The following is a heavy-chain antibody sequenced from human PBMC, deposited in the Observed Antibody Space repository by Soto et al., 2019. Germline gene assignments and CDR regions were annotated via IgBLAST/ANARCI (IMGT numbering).Heavy chain of an antibody. CDR1: GDSVSTNSAA. J-gene: IGHJ4*02. Sequence: PSQSLSLTCAISGDSVSTNSAAWKWSRQSPSRCLEWLGRTYYRSKWYNDYAVSVKSRITINPDTSKNQFSLQLNSVTPEDTAVYYCARLTAAAHLDYWGQGTLVTVSS. CDR3: ARLTAAAHLDY. CDR2: TYYRSKWYN. V-gene: IGHV6-1*01. D-gene: IGHD6-13*01.